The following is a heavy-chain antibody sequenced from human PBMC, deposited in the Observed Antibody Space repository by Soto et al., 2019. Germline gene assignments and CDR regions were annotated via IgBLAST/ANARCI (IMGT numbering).Heavy chain of an antibody. CDR2: ISDSGGDT. V-gene: IGHV3-23*01. CDR3: VRDWAGEKCPCMDV. CDR1: GFTFSSHA. J-gene: IGHJ6*02. Sequence: EVQLLESGGGLVQPGGSLRLSCAPAGFTFSSHAMSWVRQAPGKGLEWVSGISDSGGDTYYADSVKGRFTISRDSSKNTLYLQMNSLRDEATAVYYCVRDWAGEKCPCMDVWGQGTTVTVSS. D-gene: IGHD6-19*01.